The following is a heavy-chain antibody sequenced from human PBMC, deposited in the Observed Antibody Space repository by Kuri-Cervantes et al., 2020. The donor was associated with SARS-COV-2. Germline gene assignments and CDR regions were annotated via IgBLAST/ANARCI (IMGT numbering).Heavy chain of an antibody. V-gene: IGHV4-34*01. CDR2: INHSGST. CDR1: GGSFSGYY. J-gene: IGHJ6*03. Sequence: SETLSLTCAVYGGSFSGYYRSWIRQPPGKGLEWIWKINHSGSTNYNPSLKSRVTISVDTSNNQPSLKLGAVTAADPAGHYCSKGLVGHAYMDVWGKGTLVTVSS. CDR3: SKGLVGHAYMDV. D-gene: IGHD2-21*01.